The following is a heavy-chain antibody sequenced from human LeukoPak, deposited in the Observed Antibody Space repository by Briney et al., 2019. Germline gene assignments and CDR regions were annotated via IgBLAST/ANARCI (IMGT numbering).Heavy chain of an antibody. CDR1: EFSFSSYS. D-gene: IGHD3-10*01. CDR3: ARTLYYYGSGSESVYDAFDI. Sequence: GGSLRLSCAASEFSFSSYSMNWVRQAPGKGLEWVSSISSSTTYIYYADSVKGRFTISRDNAKNSLYLQMNSLGAEDTAVYYCARTLYYYGSGSESVYDAFDIWGQGTMVTVSS. CDR2: ISSSTTYI. J-gene: IGHJ3*02. V-gene: IGHV3-21*01.